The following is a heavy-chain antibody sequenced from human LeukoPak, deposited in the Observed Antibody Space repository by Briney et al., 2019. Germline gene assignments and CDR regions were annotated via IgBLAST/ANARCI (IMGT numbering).Heavy chain of an antibody. Sequence: ASVKVSCKASGYTFTSYGISWVRQAPGEGLEWMGWISAYTGNTNYAQKLQGRVTMTTDTSTSTAYMELRSLRSDDAAVYYCAREVSTLFDYWGQGTLVTVSS. D-gene: IGHD5/OR15-5a*01. CDR3: AREVSTLFDY. CDR1: GYTFTSYG. CDR2: ISAYTGNT. V-gene: IGHV1-18*01. J-gene: IGHJ4*02.